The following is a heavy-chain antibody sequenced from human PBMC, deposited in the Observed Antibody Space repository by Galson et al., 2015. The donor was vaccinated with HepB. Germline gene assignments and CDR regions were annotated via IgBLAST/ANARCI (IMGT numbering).Heavy chain of an antibody. CDR2: ISYDGSNK. J-gene: IGHJ6*02. CDR3: ARGGEGRVLWFHYYYGMDV. D-gene: IGHD3-10*01. Sequence: SLRLSCAASGFTFSSYAMHWVRQAPGKGLEWVAVISYDGSNKYYADSVKGRFTISRDNSKNTLYLQMNSLRAEDTAVYYCARGGEGRVLWFHYYYGMDVWGQGTTVTVSS. CDR1: GFTFSSYA. V-gene: IGHV3-30*04.